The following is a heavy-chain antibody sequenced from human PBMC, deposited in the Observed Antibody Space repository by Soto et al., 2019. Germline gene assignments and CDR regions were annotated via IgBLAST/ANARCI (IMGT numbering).Heavy chain of an antibody. V-gene: IGHV3-23*01. CDR2: ITAYGDST. CDR1: AFTFSNYA. CDR3: AKDPLWYDSDWYPPPGFDP. D-gene: IGHD6-19*01. J-gene: IGHJ5*02. Sequence: EVQLLESGGGFVQPGGSLRLSCAASAFTFSNYAMSWVRQAPGKGLEWVSAITAYGDSTHYADSVKGRFTISRDSPKNTLYLQMDSLRAEDTAVYYCAKDPLWYDSDWYPPPGFDPWGQGTLVTVSS.